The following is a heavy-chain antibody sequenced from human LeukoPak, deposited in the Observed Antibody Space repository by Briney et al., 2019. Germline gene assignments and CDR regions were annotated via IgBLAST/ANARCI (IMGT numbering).Heavy chain of an antibody. V-gene: IGHV4-39*01. CDR3: ARQSFDIVVVPAATFDY. CDR2: IYYSGST. D-gene: IGHD2-2*01. J-gene: IGHJ4*02. CDR1: GGSLSGSSYY. Sequence: PSETLSLTCTVSGGSLSGSSYYWGWIRQPPGKGLEWIGSIYYSGSTYYNPSLKSRVTISVDTSKNQFSLKLSSVTAADTAVYYCARQSFDIVVVPAATFDYWGQGTLVTVSS.